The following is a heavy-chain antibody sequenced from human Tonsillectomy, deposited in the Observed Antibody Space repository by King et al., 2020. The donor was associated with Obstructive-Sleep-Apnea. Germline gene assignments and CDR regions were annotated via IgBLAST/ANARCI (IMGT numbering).Heavy chain of an antibody. J-gene: IGHJ5*02. CDR1: GFTFSSYA. CDR3: ARDQGSDNWFDP. D-gene: IGHD6-19*01. Sequence: LQLVQSGGGLVQPGGSLRLSCAASGFTFSSYAMSWVRQAPGKGLEWVSTISGSGVSTYYADSVKGRFTISRDNSKNTLYVQMNSLRAEDTAIYYCARDQGSDNWFDPGGQGTLVTVSS. CDR2: ISGSGVST. V-gene: IGHV3-23*04.